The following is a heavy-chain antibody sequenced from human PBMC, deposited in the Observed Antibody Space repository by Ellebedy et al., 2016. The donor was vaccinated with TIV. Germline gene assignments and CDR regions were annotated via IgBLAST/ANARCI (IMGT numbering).Heavy chain of an antibody. J-gene: IGHJ5*02. Sequence: GGSLRLSXGASGFTFNNYHMSWVRQAPGKGLEWVATIYKNTGETYYVDSVKGRFTVSRDNAKNSVYLQMNSLRAEDTAVYYCARDLWDSLGATCIGSWGQGTLVTVSS. CDR1: GFTFNNYH. V-gene: IGHV3-7*01. CDR2: IYKNTGET. D-gene: IGHD1-26*01. CDR3: ARDLWDSLGATCIGS.